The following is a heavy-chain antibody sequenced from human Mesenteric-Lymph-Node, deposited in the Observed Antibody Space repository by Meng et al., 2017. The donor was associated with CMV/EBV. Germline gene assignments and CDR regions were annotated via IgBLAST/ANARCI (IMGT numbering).Heavy chain of an antibody. CDR3: ARDKWYCSSTSCLNWFDP. D-gene: IGHD2-2*01. CDR1: GGSISSGVYY. Sequence: SETLSLTCTVSGGSISSGVYYWSWIRQPPGKGLEWIGSIYYSGSTYYNPSLKSRVTISVDTSKNQFSLKLSSVTAADTAVYYCARDKWYCSSTSCLNWFDPWGQGTLVTVSS. V-gene: IGHV4-39*07. CDR2: IYYSGST. J-gene: IGHJ5*02.